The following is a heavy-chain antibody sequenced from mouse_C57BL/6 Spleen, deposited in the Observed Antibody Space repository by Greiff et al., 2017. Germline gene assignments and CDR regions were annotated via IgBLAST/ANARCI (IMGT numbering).Heavy chain of an antibody. V-gene: IGHV1-50*01. D-gene: IGHD1-1*01. Sequence: QVQLQQPGAELVKPGASVKLSCKASGYTFTSYWMQWVKQRPGQGLEWIGEIDPSDSYTNYNQKFKGKATLTVDTSSSTAYMQLSSLTSEDSAVYYCAYYGSSYEAYAMDYWGQGTSVTVSS. J-gene: IGHJ4*01. CDR2: IDPSDSYT. CDR1: GYTFTSYW. CDR3: AYYGSSYEAYAMDY.